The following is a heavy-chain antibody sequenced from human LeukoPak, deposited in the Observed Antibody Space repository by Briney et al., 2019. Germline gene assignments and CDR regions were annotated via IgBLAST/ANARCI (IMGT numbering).Heavy chain of an antibody. D-gene: IGHD3-22*01. J-gene: IGHJ4*02. CDR3: ARVDYYDSSVFDY. CDR2: IYYSGST. Sequence: SETLSLTCTVSGGSISSYYWSWIRQPPGKGLEWIGYIYYSGSTNYNPSLKSRVAISVDTSKNQFSLILNSVTAADTAVYYCARVDYYDSSVFDYWGQGTLVTVSS. CDR1: GGSISSYY. V-gene: IGHV4-59*01.